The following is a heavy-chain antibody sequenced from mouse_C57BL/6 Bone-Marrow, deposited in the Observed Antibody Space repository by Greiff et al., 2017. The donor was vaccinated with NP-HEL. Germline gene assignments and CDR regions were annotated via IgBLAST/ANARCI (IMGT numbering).Heavy chain of an antibody. Sequence: EVMLVESGGGLVQPGGSLKLSCAASGFTFSDYYMYWVRQTPEKRLEWVAYISNGGGSTYYPDTVQGRCTISRDNPKNTLYLQMSRLKSEDTSMYYCARHGALYAMDYWGQGTSVTVSS. CDR2: ISNGGGST. V-gene: IGHV5-12*01. CDR1: GFTFSDYY. J-gene: IGHJ4*01. CDR3: ARHGALYAMDY.